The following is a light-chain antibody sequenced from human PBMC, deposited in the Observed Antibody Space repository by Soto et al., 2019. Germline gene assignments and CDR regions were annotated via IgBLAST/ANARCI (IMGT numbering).Light chain of an antibody. CDR3: AEWDDSLYGWV. J-gene: IGLJ3*02. CDR2: YNN. Sequence: QSVLTQPPSASGTPGQRVTISCSGSSSKIGSNNVNWYQQLPGTAPTLLIYYNNQRPSGVPDRFSGTKSGTSASLAISGLQSEDEAHYYCAEWDDSLYGWVFGGGTKLTVL. CDR1: SSKIGSNN. V-gene: IGLV1-44*01.